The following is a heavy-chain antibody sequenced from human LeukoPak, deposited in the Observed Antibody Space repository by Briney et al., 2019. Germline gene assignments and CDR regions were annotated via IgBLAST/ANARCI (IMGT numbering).Heavy chain of an antibody. J-gene: IGHJ5*02. V-gene: IGHV3-15*07. D-gene: IGHD3-22*01. Sequence: GGSLRLSCATSGITFSNAWMNWVRQAPGKGLEWVGRIRSNSDGGTIDYAAPVKGRFTLSRDDSKTTLYLQMNSLQTEDTAVYYCATDFYDSTWGQGTLVTVSS. CDR3: ATDFYDST. CDR1: GITFSNAW. CDR2: IRSNSDGGTI.